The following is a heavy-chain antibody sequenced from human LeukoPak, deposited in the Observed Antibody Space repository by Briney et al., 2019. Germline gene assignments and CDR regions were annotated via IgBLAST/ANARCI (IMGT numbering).Heavy chain of an antibody. J-gene: IGHJ5*02. Sequence: ASVKVSCKASGYTFTGYYMHWVRQAPGQGLEWMGWINPNSGGTNYAQKFQGRVTITRDTSISTAYMELSRLRSDDTAVYYCARDIKYYYGSGSFWRGFDPWGQGILVTVSS. V-gene: IGHV1-2*02. CDR2: INPNSGGT. CDR3: ARDIKYYYGSGSFWRGFDP. D-gene: IGHD3-10*01. CDR1: GYTFTGYY.